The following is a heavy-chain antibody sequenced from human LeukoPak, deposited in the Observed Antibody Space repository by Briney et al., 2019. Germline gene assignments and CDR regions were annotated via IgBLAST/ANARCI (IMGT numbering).Heavy chain of an antibody. D-gene: IGHD3-22*01. CDR2: VAYTGST. Sequence: PSETLSLTCTVSGGSITSGEHYCSWIRQPPGKGLEWIGYVAYTGSTNYNPSLSSRVTMSVDTSRNQFSLKLSSVTAADTAVYYCARGHYDSSGYFLGNDYWGQGILVTVSS. CDR3: ARGHYDSSGYFLGNDY. CDR1: GGSITSGEHY. V-gene: IGHV4-30-4*01. J-gene: IGHJ4*02.